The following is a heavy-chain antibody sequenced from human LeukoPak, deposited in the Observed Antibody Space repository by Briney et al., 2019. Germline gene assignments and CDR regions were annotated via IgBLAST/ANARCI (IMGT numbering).Heavy chain of an antibody. Sequence: SQTLSLTCAISGDTVSNTRSAWNWIRQSPSRGLEWLGRTYYRSKWYNDYAVSVKSRITINPDTSKNQFSLQLNSVTPEDTAVYYCASSTIAAAGKYYYYYYMDVWGKGTTVTVSS. CDR2: TYYRSKWYN. CDR1: GDTVSNTRSA. CDR3: ASSTIAAAGKYYYYYYMDV. J-gene: IGHJ6*03. V-gene: IGHV6-1*01. D-gene: IGHD6-13*01.